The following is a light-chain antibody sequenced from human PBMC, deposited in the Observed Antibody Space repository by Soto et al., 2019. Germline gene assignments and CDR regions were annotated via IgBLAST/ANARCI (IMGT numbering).Light chain of an antibody. CDR2: GAS. Sequence: EIVMTQSPATLSVSPGERVTLSCRASQSLSSNLAWYQQKPGQAPRPLIYGASTRATDIPARFSGSGSGTEFTLTISSLESEDFAVYFCQQYNNWPLAFGQGTRLEI. J-gene: IGKJ5*01. V-gene: IGKV3-15*01. CDR1: QSLSSN. CDR3: QQYNNWPLA.